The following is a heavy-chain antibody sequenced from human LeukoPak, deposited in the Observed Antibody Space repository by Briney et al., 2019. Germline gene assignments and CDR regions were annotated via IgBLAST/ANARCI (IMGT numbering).Heavy chain of an antibody. D-gene: IGHD3-10*01. CDR1: GYTFTSYD. Sequence: ASVKVSCKASGYTFTSYDINWVRQATGQGLEWMGGIIPIFGTANYAQKFQGRVTITADESTSTAYMELSSLRSEDTAVYYCARVRHYGSGSFYYYYMDVWGKGTTVTISS. J-gene: IGHJ6*03. V-gene: IGHV1-69*13. CDR2: IIPIFGTA. CDR3: ARVRHYGSGSFYYYYMDV.